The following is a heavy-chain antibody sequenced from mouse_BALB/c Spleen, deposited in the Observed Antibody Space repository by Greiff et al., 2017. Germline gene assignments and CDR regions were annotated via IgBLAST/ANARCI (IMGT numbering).Heavy chain of an antibody. CDR1: GFSLTGYG. V-gene: IGHV2-6-7*01. D-gene: IGHD2-4*01. CDR3: ARDRVITTVYYAMDY. J-gene: IGHJ4*01. Sequence: QVQLKQSGPGPVAPSQSLSITCTVSGFSLTGYGVNWVRPPPGKGLEWLGMIWGDGSTDYNSALKSRLSISKDNSKSQVFLKMNSLQTDDTARYYCARDRVITTVYYAMDYWGQGTSVTVSS. CDR2: IWGDGST.